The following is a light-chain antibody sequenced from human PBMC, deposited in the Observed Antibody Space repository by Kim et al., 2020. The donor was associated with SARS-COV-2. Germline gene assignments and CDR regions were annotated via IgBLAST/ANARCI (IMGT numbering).Light chain of an antibody. CDR3: QQYYSTPYT. CDR2: WAS. J-gene: IGKJ2*01. V-gene: IGKV4-1*01. CDR1: QSVLYSSNKQNY. Sequence: ATINCKSSQSVLYSSNKQNYLAWYQQKPGQPPKLLIYWASTREYGVPDRFSGSGSGTDFTLTISSLQAEDVAVYYCQQYYSTPYTFGQGTKLEI.